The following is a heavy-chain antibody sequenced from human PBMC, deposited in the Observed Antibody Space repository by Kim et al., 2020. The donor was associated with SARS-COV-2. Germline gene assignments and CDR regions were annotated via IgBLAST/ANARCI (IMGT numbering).Heavy chain of an antibody. CDR2: IYSGGST. Sequence: GGSLRLSCAASGFTVSSNYMSWVRQAPGKGLEWVSVIYSGGSTYYADSVKGRFTISRDNSKNTLYLQMNSMRAEDTAVYYCARGLTPPFLNFDWLLDSAGAFDIWGQGTMVTVSS. CDR1: GFTVSSNY. V-gene: IGHV3-53*01. D-gene: IGHD3-9*01. J-gene: IGHJ3*02. CDR3: ARGLTPPFLNFDWLLDSAGAFDI.